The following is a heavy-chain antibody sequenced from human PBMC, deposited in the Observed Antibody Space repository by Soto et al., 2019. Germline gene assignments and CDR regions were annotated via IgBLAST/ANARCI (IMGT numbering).Heavy chain of an antibody. V-gene: IGHV3-23*01. J-gene: IGHJ2*01. CDR3: AKEPVGPDWYFDL. CDR1: GFTFRSYA. Sequence: DVQLLESGGGLVQPGGSLRLSCAASGFTFRSYAMSWVRQAPGKGLEWVSGFSGSGISTHYADSVKGRFTVSRDNSKNTLYLQMNSLSAEDTAVYNCAKEPVGPDWYFDLWGRGTLVTVSS. CDR2: FSGSGIST.